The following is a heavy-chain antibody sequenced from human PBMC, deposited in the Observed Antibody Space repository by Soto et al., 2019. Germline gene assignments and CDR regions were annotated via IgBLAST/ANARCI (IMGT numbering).Heavy chain of an antibody. CDR3: ARVRVYYDFWSGLVY. V-gene: IGHV3-23*01. Sequence: PGGSLRLSCAASGFTFSSHAMGWLRQAPGTGPEWVGFVDGSGYDTSYADSVKGRFTISRDNSKNSLYLQMNSLRAEDTAVYYCARVRVYYDFWSGLVYWGQGTLVTVSS. D-gene: IGHD3-3*01. CDR1: GFTFSSHA. CDR2: VDGSGYDT. J-gene: IGHJ4*02.